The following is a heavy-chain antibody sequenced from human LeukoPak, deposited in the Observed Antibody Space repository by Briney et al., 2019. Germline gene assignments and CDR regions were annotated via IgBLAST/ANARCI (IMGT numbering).Heavy chain of an antibody. Sequence: PGGSLRLSCAASGFIFDDYAMHWVRQVPGKGLEWVSGISWNRDAIGYADSVKGRFTISRDNAKNTLYLQMNSLRAEDTAVYYCARVGGATMVYYHYYYMDVWGKGTTVTVSS. CDR1: GFIFDDYA. CDR3: ARVGGATMVYYHYYYMDV. D-gene: IGHD3-10*01. V-gene: IGHV3-9*01. J-gene: IGHJ6*03. CDR2: ISWNRDAI.